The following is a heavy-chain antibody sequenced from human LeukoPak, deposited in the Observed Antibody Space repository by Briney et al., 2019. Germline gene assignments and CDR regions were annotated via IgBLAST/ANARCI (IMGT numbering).Heavy chain of an antibody. V-gene: IGHV3-23*01. CDR3: AKAETNTYGLFHC. D-gene: IGHD2-8*01. J-gene: IGHJ4*02. Sequence: PGASLRLSCAASGFPFSSSAMSWVRQAPGKGLEWVSGLPRSGGDTYYADSVKGRFTISRDNSKNTLHLQMNSLRAEDTAIYYCAKAETNTYGLFHCWGQGTLVTVSS. CDR2: LPRSGGDT. CDR1: GFPFSSSA.